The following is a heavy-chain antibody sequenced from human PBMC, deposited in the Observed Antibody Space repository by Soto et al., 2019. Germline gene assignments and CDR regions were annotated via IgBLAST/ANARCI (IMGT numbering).Heavy chain of an antibody. CDR3: AKPLFVMIFGVAPAFIRF. J-gene: IGHJ4*02. D-gene: IGHD3-3*01. CDR2: FIGSGGST. Sequence: SLRLSCTASEFTFSSYAMTCVRQAPGNALEGVSVFIGSGGSTYYADSVKGRFTISRDNSKTTLYLQMNSLRAEDTAVYYCAKPLFVMIFGVAPAFIRFWGKGTLVTGFS. V-gene: IGHV3-23*01. CDR1: EFTFSSYA.